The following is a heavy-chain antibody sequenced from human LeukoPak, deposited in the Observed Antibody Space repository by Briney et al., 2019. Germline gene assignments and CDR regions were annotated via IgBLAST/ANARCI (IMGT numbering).Heavy chain of an antibody. CDR2: IDPASGNT. CDR1: GFNFIASG. J-gene: IGHJ4*02. D-gene: IGHD6-6*01. Sequence: SVKVSCESSGFNFIASGMHWWRQARGQRPERIGWIDPASGNTNYAQKLQRRDTIRRDLSASAVYLEVSTLKRDDTPTYCCASTSIASRSRLGYCEPGGQGTLVYVSS. CDR3: ASTSIASRSRLGYCEP. V-gene: IGHV1-58*02.